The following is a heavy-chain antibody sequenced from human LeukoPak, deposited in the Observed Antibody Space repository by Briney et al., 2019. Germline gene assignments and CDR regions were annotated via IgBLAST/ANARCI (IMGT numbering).Heavy chain of an antibody. V-gene: IGHV3-30*02. CDR3: ANGGYYYDSSGYDSLDH. CDR1: GFTFSSYG. J-gene: IGHJ4*02. CDR2: IRYDGSNK. Sequence: GGSLRLSCAASGFTFSSYGMHWVRQAPGKGLEWVAFIRYDGSNKYYADSVKGRFTISRDNSKNTLYLQMNSLRAEDTAVYYCANGGYYYDSSGYDSLDHWGQGTLVTVSS. D-gene: IGHD3-22*01.